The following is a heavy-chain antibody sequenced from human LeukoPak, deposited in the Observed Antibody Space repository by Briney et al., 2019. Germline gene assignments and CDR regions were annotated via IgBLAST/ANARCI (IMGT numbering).Heavy chain of an antibody. CDR3: ASILNDYGDKYYFDY. CDR2: ISAYNGNT. V-gene: IGHV1-18*01. Sequence: ASVKVSCKASGYTFTSYGISWVRQAPGQGLGWMGWISAYNGNTNYAQKLQGRVTMTTDTSTSTAYMELRSLRSDDTAVYYCASILNDYGDKYYFDYWGQGTLVTVSS. CDR1: GYTFTSYG. D-gene: IGHD4-17*01. J-gene: IGHJ4*02.